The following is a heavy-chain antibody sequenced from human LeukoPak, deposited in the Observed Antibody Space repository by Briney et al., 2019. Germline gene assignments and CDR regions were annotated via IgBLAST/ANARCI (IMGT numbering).Heavy chain of an antibody. CDR1: GGSISSSNYY. J-gene: IGHJ4*02. CDR3: VWGSGWYYFDY. Sequence: SETLSLTCTVSGGSISSSNYYWGWIRPPPGKGLEWIANIYYSGRTYYNPSLKSRVTISVDTSKNHFSLKLSSVTAADTAVYYCVWGSGWYYFDYWGQGTLVTVSS. V-gene: IGHV4-39*02. D-gene: IGHD6-19*01. CDR2: IYYSGRT.